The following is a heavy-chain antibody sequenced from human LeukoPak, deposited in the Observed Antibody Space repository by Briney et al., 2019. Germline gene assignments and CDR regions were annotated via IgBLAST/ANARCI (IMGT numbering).Heavy chain of an antibody. D-gene: IGHD3-10*01. CDR2: ISSSDSTK. CDR1: GFTFSSYE. CDR3: ARGDITIVRGVIITSEAGFDY. Sequence: GGTLRLSCAASGFTFSSYEKNWLGQAQGKGLEGVSYISSSDSTKYYADSVKGRLTISRDNDKKSLYLQMKSLSAEDTAVYYCARGDITIVRGVIITSEAGFDYWGQGALVTVSS. V-gene: IGHV3-48*03. J-gene: IGHJ4*02.